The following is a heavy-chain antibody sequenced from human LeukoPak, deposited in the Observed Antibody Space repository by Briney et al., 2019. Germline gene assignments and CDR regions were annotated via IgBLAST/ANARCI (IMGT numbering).Heavy chain of an antibody. CDR2: IYYSGST. Sequence: PSETLALTCTVSGGSISSYYWIWIRGPPGKGLEGIGYIYYSGSTNYNPSLKSRVTISVDTSKNQFSLKLSSVTAADTAVYYCARQDLELQVEYWGQGTLVTVSS. CDR3: ARQDLELQVEY. J-gene: IGHJ4*02. V-gene: IGHV4-59*01. CDR1: GGSISSYY. D-gene: IGHD1-7*01.